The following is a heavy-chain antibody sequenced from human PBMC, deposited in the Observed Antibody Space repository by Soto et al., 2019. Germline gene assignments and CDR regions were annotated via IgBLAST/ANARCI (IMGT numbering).Heavy chain of an antibody. J-gene: IGHJ4*02. CDR2: IGTAGDT. Sequence: PGGSLRLSCAASGFTFSSYDMHWVRQATGKGLEWVSAIGTAGDTYYPGSVKGRFTISRENAKNSLYLQMNSLRAEDTAVYYCARLVSAAANDYWGQGALVTVSS. CDR3: ARLVSAAANDY. CDR1: GFTFSSYD. D-gene: IGHD1-26*01. V-gene: IGHV3-13*04.